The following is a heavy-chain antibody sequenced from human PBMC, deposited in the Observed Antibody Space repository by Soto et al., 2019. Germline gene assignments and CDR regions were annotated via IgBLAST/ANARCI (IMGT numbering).Heavy chain of an antibody. CDR1: GGSITPYQ. CDR2: YSGFT. V-gene: IGHV4-59*01. D-gene: IGHD3-10*01. CDR3: ARAPRGNYGYPSYFDY. J-gene: IGHJ4*02. Sequence: PSETLSLTCTVSGGSITPYQWSWIRQPPGKGLEWIGGYSGFTDYNPPLESRATIPVDHPKNQFALTLRSATAADTAVYYCARAPRGNYGYPSYFDYWGQGTLVTVSS.